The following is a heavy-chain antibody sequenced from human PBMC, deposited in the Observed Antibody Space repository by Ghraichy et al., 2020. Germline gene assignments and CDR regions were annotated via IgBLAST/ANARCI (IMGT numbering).Heavy chain of an antibody. Sequence: SETLSLTCTVSGGSISSYYWSWIRQPPGKGLEWIGYIYYSGSTNYNPSLKSRVTISVDTSKNQFSLKLSSVTAADTAVYYCARVDTAMVAFDYWGQGTLVTVSS. CDR1: GGSISSYY. CDR2: IYYSGST. J-gene: IGHJ4*02. V-gene: IGHV4-59*01. D-gene: IGHD5-18*01. CDR3: ARVDTAMVAFDY.